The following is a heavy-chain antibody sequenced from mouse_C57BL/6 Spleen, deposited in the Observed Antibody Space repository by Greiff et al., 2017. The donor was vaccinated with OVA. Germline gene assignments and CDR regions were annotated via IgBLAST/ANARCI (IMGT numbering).Heavy chain of an antibody. V-gene: IGHV1-15*01. CDR2: IDPETGGT. CDR3: TYGNYWYFDV. D-gene: IGHD2-10*02. J-gene: IGHJ1*03. CDR1: GYTFTDYE. Sequence: VQVVESGAELVRPGASVTLSCKASGYTFTDYEMHWVKQTPVHGLEWIGAIDPETGGTAYNQKFKGKAILTAAKSSSTAYMELRSLTSEDSAVYYCTYGNYWYFDVWGTGTTVTVSS.